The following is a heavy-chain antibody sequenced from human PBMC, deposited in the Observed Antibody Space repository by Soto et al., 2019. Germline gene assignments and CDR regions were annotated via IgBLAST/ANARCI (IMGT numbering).Heavy chain of an antibody. CDR2: VFPDGTA. Sequence: QVQLQESGPGLVKPSETLSLTCTVSDASISGSSHYWGWIRQPPGKGLEWIAKVFPDGTAYYSPSLISRVVVSADTSRNQISLRLRSLTTADTALYYCARQGECASTSCYGLWGQGTLVTVSS. V-gene: IGHV4-39*01. D-gene: IGHD2-2*01. J-gene: IGHJ4*02. CDR1: DASISGSSHY. CDR3: ARQGECASTSCYGL.